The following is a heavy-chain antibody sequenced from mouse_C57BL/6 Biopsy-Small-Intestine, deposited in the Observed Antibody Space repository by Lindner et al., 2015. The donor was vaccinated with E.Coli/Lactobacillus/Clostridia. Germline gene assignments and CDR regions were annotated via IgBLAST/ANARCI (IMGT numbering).Heavy chain of an antibody. CDR3: ANRVGDIGGNYYYSMDV. CDR1: GGDFSTYA. CDR2: IMPLFGPP. J-gene: IGHJ1*01. V-gene: IGHV1-79*01. Sequence: SVKVSCKASGGDFSTYAFSWVRQAPGQGLEWMGGIMPLFGPPNYAQKFQGRVTITADRSTSTAYMELSSLRSDDTAVYYCANRVGDIGGNYYYSMDVWGQGTTVTVSS. D-gene: IGHD2-1*01.